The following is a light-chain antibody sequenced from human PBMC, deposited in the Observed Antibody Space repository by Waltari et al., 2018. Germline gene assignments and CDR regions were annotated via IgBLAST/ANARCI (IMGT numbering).Light chain of an antibody. CDR1: PSISSW. CDR2: KAS. V-gene: IGKV1-5*03. Sequence: DIQMTQSPSTLSASVGDRVTITCRASPSISSWLACYQQKPGKAPKLLIYKASSLESGVPSRFSGSGSGTEFTLTISSLQPDDFATYYCQQYNSYSRTFGQGTKVEIK. J-gene: IGKJ1*01. CDR3: QQYNSYSRT.